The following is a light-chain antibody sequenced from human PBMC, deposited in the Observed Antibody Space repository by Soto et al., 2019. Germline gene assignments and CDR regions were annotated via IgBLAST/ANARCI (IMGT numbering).Light chain of an antibody. CDR2: EGS. CDR3: CSYAFSRPL. Sequence: QSALTQPASVSGSPGQSITISCTGTSSDVGSYNLDSWYQQYPGKAPKLRIYEGSKRPSGVSDRFSGSKSGNTASLTISGLQSDDEAVYYCCSYAFSRPLFGGGTKLTVL. J-gene: IGLJ2*01. V-gene: IGLV2-23*01. CDR1: SSDVGSYNL.